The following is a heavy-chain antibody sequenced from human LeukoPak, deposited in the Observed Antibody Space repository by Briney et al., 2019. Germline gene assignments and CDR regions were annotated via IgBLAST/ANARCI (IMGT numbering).Heavy chain of an antibody. V-gene: IGHV2-5*01. J-gene: IGHJ5*02. D-gene: IGHD3-3*01. CDR1: GFSLSTSGVG. CDR3: AHTLRFLEWNTWFDP. Sequence: SGPTLVNPTQTLTLTCTFSGFSLSTSGVGVGWIRQPPGKALEWLALIYWNDDKRYSPSLKSRLTITKDTSKNQVVLTMTNMDPVDTTTYYCAHTLRFLEWNTWFDPWGQGTLVTVSS. CDR2: IYWNDDK.